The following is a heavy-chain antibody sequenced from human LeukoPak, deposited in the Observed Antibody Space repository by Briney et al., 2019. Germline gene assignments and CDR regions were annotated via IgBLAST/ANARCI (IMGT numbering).Heavy chain of an antibody. CDR3: ASSVMGATSPSNLDS. J-gene: IGHJ4*02. CDR2: IYYSGST. V-gene: IGHV4-39*07. CDR1: GGSISRSSYY. Sequence: SETLSLTCTVSGGSISRSSYYWGWIRQPPGKGLEWIGSIYYSGSTYYNPSLKSRLTISTDVSKNQFSLRLNSVTTADTAVYYCASSVMGATSPSNLDSWGQGILVTVSS. D-gene: IGHD1-26*01.